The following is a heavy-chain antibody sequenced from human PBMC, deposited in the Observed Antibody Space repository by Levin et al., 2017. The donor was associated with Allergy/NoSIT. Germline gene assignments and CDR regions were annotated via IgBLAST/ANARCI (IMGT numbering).Heavy chain of an antibody. CDR3: ARDRYYGSGSYYKPLMDY. D-gene: IGHD3-10*01. J-gene: IGHJ4*02. CDR1: GFTFSDYY. V-gene: IGHV3-11*01. Sequence: GGSLRLSCAASGFTFSDYYMSWIRQAPGKGLEWVSYISSSGSTIYYADSVKGRFTISRDNAKNSLYLQMNSLRAEDTAVYYCARDRYYGSGSYYKPLMDYWGQGTLVTVSS. CDR2: ISSSGSTI.